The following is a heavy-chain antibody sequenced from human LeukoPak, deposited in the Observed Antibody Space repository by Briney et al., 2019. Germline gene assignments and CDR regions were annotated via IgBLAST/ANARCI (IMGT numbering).Heavy chain of an antibody. D-gene: IGHD1-26*01. CDR2: RNPNSGNT. J-gene: IGHJ6*03. Sequence: ASVKVSCKASGYTFTSYDINWVRQATGQGLEWMGWRNPNSGNTGYAQKFQGRVTITRNTSISTAYMELSSLRSEDTAVYYCARAVGATGFSYYYYMDVWGKGTTVTVSS. CDR1: GYTFTSYD. CDR3: ARAVGATGFSYYYYMDV. V-gene: IGHV1-8*03.